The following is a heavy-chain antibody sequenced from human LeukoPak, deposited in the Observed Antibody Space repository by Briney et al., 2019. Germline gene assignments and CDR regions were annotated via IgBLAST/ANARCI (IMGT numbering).Heavy chain of an antibody. Sequence: PGGSLRLSCAASGFTFSSYSMNWVRQAPGKGLEWVSYISSSSSTIYYADSVKGRFTISRDNAKNSLYLQMNSLRAEDTAVYYCARCQYSSGWYWNDAFDIWGQGTMVTVSS. CDR1: GFTFSSYS. J-gene: IGHJ3*02. D-gene: IGHD6-19*01. CDR3: ARCQYSSGWYWNDAFDI. V-gene: IGHV3-48*01. CDR2: ISSSSSTI.